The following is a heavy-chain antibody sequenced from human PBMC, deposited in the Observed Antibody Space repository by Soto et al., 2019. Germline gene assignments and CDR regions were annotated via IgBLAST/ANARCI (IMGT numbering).Heavy chain of an antibody. CDR2: IKQDGSEK. D-gene: IGHD5-18*01. Sequence: EVQLVESGGGLVQPGGSLRLSCAASGFSFRSYCMNWVRQAPGKGLEWVANIKQDGSEKYYVDSVKGRFTISRDNAKNSLYLQMNSLRAEDTAVYYCARDRIHLRLRWAMDVWGQGTTVTVSS. CDR3: ARDRIHLRLRWAMDV. V-gene: IGHV3-7*01. CDR1: GFSFRSYC. J-gene: IGHJ6*02.